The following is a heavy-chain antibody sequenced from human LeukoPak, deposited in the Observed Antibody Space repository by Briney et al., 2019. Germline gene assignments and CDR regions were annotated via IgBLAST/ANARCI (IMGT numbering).Heavy chain of an antibody. CDR2: IIPIFGTA. J-gene: IGHJ6*02. CDR1: GGTFSSYA. D-gene: IGHD3-10*01. Sequence: ASVKVSCKASGGTFSSYAISWVRQAPGQGLEWMGGIIPIFGTANYAQKFQGRVTITADESTSTAYMELSSLRAEDTAVYYCARERTGSMVRGVKQPGGHYYYYYGMDVWGQGTTVTVSS. V-gene: IGHV1-69*13. CDR3: ARERTGSMVRGVKQPGGHYYYYYGMDV.